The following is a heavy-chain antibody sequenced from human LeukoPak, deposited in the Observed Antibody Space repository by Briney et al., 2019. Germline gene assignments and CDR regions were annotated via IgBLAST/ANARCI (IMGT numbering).Heavy chain of an antibody. CDR2: ISTYNGNT. V-gene: IGHV1-18*01. Sequence: ASVKVSCKASGYTFTSYGIGWVRQAPGQGLEWMGWISTYNGNTNYAQNFQGRVTMTTDTSTSTAYMELRILRSDDTAVYYCARFSGVLVPDDYWGQGTLVTVSS. D-gene: IGHD2-8*02. CDR3: ARFSGVLVPDDY. CDR1: GYTFTSYG. J-gene: IGHJ4*02.